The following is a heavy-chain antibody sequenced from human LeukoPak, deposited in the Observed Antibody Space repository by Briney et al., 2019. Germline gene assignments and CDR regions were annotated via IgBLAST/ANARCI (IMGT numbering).Heavy chain of an antibody. J-gene: IGHJ4*02. CDR2: IYPGDSDT. CDR1: GYSFTSYW. Sequence: GESLQISCKGSGYSFTSYWIGWVRQMPGKGLEWMGIIYPGDSDTRYSPSFQGQVTISADRSISTAYLQWSSLKASDTAMYYCARHGGNEWELPREVDYWGQGTPVTVSS. V-gene: IGHV5-51*01. D-gene: IGHD1-26*01. CDR3: ARHGGNEWELPREVDY.